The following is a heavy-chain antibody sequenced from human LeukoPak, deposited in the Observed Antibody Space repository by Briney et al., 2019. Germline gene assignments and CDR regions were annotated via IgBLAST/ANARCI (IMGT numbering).Heavy chain of an antibody. CDR2: INHGGGT. V-gene: IGHV4-34*01. CDR3: ARGRDYFDY. CDR1: GGSISSYY. Sequence: RPSETLSLTCTVSGGSISSYYWSWIRQPPGKGLEWIGEINHGGGTSYNPSLKSRVTVSVDTSKNQFSLKLSSVTAADTAVYYCARGRDYFDYWGQGTLVTVSS. J-gene: IGHJ4*02.